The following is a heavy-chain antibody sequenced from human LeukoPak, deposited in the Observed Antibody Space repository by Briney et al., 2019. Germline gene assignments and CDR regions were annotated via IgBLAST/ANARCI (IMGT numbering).Heavy chain of an antibody. CDR1: GFTFSNYA. J-gene: IGHJ4*02. V-gene: IGHV3-30-3*01. CDR3: ARVAYGDYAREDY. CDR2: ISYDGGSN. D-gene: IGHD4-17*01. Sequence: GRSLRLSCAASGFTFSNYAMHWVRQAPGKGLDWVAVISYDGGSNHYADSAKGRFTISRDDSKSTLYLQMNSLRADDTAVYYCARVAYGDYAREDYWGQGTLVTVSS.